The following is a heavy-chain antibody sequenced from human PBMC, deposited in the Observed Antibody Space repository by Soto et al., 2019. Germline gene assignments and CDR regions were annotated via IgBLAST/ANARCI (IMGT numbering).Heavy chain of an antibody. CDR1: GGSISSGGYS. CDR2: IYHSGST. Sequence: PLQTKPVTCAVSGGSISSGGYSWSRIRQPPGKGLEWIGYIYHSGSTYYNPSLKSRVTISVDRSKHQFSLKLITGAAADTAVSYCSSSHAGAHITAAVDWGQGTLVTVSS. J-gene: IGHJ4*02. D-gene: IGHD2-2*01. CDR3: SSSHAGAHITAAVD. V-gene: IGHV4-30-2*01.